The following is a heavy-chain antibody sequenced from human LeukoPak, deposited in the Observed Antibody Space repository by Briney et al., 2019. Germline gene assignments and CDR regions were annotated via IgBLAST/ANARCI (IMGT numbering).Heavy chain of an antibody. CDR3: ARGLRSLSYYMDV. CDR2: IYYSGST. V-gene: IGHV4-59*12. J-gene: IGHJ6*03. D-gene: IGHD3-10*01. CDR1: GGSISSYY. Sequence: SETLSLTCTVSGGSISSYYWSWIRQPPGKGLEWIGYIYYSGSTNYNPSLKSRVTISVDTSKNQFSLKLSSVTAADTAVYYCARGLRSLSYYMDVWGKGTTVTVSS.